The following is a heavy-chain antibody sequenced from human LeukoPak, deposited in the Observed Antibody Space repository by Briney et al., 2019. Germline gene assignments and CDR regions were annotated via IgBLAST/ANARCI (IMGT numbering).Heavy chain of an antibody. Sequence: GGSLRLSCAASGFTFSSYSMNWVRQAPGKGLEWVAFIRYDGSNKYYADSVKGRFTISRDNSKNTLYLQMNSLRAEDTAVYYCAKDGYYYDSSGYYGVYYYYMDVWGKGTTVTISS. CDR1: GFTFSSYS. CDR3: AKDGYYYDSSGYYGVYYYYMDV. J-gene: IGHJ6*03. D-gene: IGHD3-22*01. CDR2: IRYDGSNK. V-gene: IGHV3-30*02.